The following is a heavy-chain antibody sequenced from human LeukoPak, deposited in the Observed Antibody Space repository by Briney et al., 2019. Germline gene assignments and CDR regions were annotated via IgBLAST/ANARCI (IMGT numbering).Heavy chain of an antibody. V-gene: IGHV4-34*01. CDR3: ARGKHSGSYFHDY. CDR1: GGSFSGYY. D-gene: IGHD1-26*01. J-gene: IGHJ4*02. Sequence: SETLSLTCAVYGGSFSGYYWSWIRQPPGKGLEWIGEINHSGSTNYNPSHKSRVTISVDTSKNQFSLKLSSVTAADTAVYYCARGKHSGSYFHDYWGQGTLVTVSS. CDR2: INHSGST.